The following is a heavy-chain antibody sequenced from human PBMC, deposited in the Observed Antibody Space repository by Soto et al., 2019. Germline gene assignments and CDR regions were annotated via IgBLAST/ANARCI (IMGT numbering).Heavy chain of an antibody. J-gene: IGHJ4*02. CDR3: ARDQGSGWSFAF. D-gene: IGHD6-19*01. Sequence: EVQLVESGGGLVQPGGSLRLSCAASGFTFSRSWMSWVRQAPGKGLEWVANIKLDGSEKYYVDSVKGRFTISRDNAKNSMYMQMNSLRVDDTAMYYCARDQGSGWSFAFWGQGTLVTVSS. CDR1: GFTFSRSW. V-gene: IGHV3-7*04. CDR2: IKLDGSEK.